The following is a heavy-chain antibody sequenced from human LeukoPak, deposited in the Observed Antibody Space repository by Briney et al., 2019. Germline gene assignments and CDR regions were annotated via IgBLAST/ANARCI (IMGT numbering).Heavy chain of an antibody. CDR2: MNPNSGNT. CDR1: GYTFISYD. V-gene: IGHV1-8*03. CDR3: ATRQASGYDFWSGLSYYMDV. J-gene: IGHJ6*03. D-gene: IGHD3-3*01. Sequence: ASVKVSCRASGYTFISYDINWVRQATGQGLEWMGWMNPNSGNTGYAQKFQGRVTITRNTSISTAYMELSSLRSEDTGVYYCATRQASGYDFWSGLSYYMDVWGKGTTVTVSS.